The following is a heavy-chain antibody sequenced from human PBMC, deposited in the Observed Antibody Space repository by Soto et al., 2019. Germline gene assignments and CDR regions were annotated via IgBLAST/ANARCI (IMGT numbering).Heavy chain of an antibody. CDR3: ARVKMAPYYFDY. J-gene: IGHJ4*02. CDR1: GFTFSDHY. V-gene: IGHV3-72*01. Sequence: GGSLRLSCAASGFTFSDHYMDWVRQAPGKGLGWVGRTRNKANGYTTEYAASVKGRFAISRDDSENSVNLQMNDLKTDDTAVYYCARVKMAPYYFDYWGQGTLVTVSS. CDR2: TRNKANGYTT.